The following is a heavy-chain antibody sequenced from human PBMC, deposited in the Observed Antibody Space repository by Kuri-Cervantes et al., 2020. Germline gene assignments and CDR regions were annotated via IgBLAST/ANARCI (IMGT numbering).Heavy chain of an antibody. Sequence: ASVKVSCKASGYTFTSYYMHWVRQAPGQGLEWMGIINPSGGSTSYAQKFQGRVTMTRDTSASTAYMELSSLRSEDTAVYYCASPLYDYIWGSYRELDAFDIWGQGTMVTVSS. J-gene: IGHJ3*02. CDR1: GYTFTSYY. V-gene: IGHV1-46*01. D-gene: IGHD3-16*02. CDR2: INPSGGST. CDR3: ASPLYDYIWGSYRELDAFDI.